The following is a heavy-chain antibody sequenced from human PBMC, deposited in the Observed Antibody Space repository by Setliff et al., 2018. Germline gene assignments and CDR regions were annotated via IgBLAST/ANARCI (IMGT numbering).Heavy chain of an antibody. CDR2: IYWDDVK. CDR1: GSSLRSSGMA. CDR3: AHRGGYGADSLYYFDV. Sequence: SGPTLVNPTQTLTLTCSFSGSSLRSSGMAVGWIRQPPGKALEWLALIYWDDVKRYSPFLKNRLTITQGTSKNQVVLTLTNMDPVDTATYYCAHRGGYGADSLYYFDVWGQGTLVTSPQ. J-gene: IGHJ4*02. D-gene: IGHD3-10*01. V-gene: IGHV2-5*02.